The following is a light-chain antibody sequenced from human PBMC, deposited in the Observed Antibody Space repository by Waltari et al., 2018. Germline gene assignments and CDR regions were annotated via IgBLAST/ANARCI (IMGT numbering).Light chain of an antibody. CDR2: YKSDSDK. CDR3: MIWHSSAWV. J-gene: IGLJ3*02. V-gene: IGLV5-45*03. CDR1: TDINIGAYR. Sequence: QAVLTQPSSLSASPGASASPTCPLRTDINIGAYRIYWYQQNPGSPPQYLLRYKSDSDKQQGSGVPSRFSGSKDASANAGILLISGLQSEDEADYYCMIWHSSAWVFGGGTKLTVL.